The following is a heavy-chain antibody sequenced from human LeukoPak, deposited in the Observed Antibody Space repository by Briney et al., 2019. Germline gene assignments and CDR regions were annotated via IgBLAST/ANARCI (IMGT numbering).Heavy chain of an antibody. Sequence: ASVKVSCKASGYTFTSYDINWVRQATGQGLEWMGWMDPNSGNTGYAQKFQGRVTMTRNTSISTAYMELSSLRSEDTAVYYCARGGGLPAAAPYYYYYGMDVWGQGTTVTVFS. J-gene: IGHJ6*02. CDR3: ARGGGLPAAAPYYYYYGMDV. CDR2: MDPNSGNT. D-gene: IGHD2-2*01. V-gene: IGHV1-8*01. CDR1: GYTFTSYD.